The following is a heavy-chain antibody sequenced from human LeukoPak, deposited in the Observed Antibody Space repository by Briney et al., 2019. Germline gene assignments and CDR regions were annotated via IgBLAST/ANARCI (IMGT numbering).Heavy chain of an antibody. CDR1: GYTFTSYY. Sequence: ASVKVSCKASGYTFTSYYMHWVRQAPGQGLEWMGIINPSGGSTSYAQKFQGRVTMTRDMSTSTVYMELSSLRSEDTAVYYCAKLGPYNWNDGWFDPWGQGTLVTVSS. J-gene: IGHJ5*02. V-gene: IGHV1-46*01. CDR2: INPSGGST. D-gene: IGHD1-20*01. CDR3: AKLGPYNWNDGWFDP.